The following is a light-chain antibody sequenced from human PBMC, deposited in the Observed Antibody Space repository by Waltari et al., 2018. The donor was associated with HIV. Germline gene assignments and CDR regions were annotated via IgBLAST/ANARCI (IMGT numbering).Light chain of an antibody. Sequence: QSVLTQPPSASGTPGQRFTISFPGSSSNNGSYNLTCYQQLPGTAPKLLIYSNNQRPSGVPDRFSGSKSGTSASLAISGLQSEDEADYYCAAWDDSLNGWVFGGGTKLTVL. V-gene: IGLV1-44*01. CDR2: SNN. CDR3: AAWDDSLNGWV. J-gene: IGLJ3*02. CDR1: SSNNGSYN.